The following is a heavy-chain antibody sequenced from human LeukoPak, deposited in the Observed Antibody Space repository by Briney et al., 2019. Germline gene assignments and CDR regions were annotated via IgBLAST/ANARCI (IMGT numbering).Heavy chain of an antibody. CDR2: IYSGGST. D-gene: IGHD1-26*01. J-gene: IGHJ4*02. CDR3: AKDRSPLRVGATWPFDY. CDR1: GFTVSSNY. Sequence: GGSLRLSCAASGFTVSSNYMSWVRQAPGKGLEWVSVIYSGGSTYYADSVKGRFTISRDNTKNTLYLQMNSLRAEDTAVYYCAKDRSPLRVGATWPFDYWGQGTLVTVSS. V-gene: IGHV3-66*01.